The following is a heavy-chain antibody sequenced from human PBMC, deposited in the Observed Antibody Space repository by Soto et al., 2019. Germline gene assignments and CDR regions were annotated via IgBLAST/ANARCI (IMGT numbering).Heavy chain of an antibody. D-gene: IGHD2-15*01. CDR2: IYYSGST. V-gene: IGHV4-59*01. CDR3: ASTYAGYCSGGSCLDAFDI. J-gene: IGHJ3*02. Sequence: SETLSLTCTVSGGSISSYHWIWIRQPPGKGLEWIGYIYYSGSTNYNPSLKSRVTISVDTSKNQFSLKLSSVTAADTAVYYCASTYAGYCSGGSCLDAFDIWGQGTMVTVSS. CDR1: GGSISSYH.